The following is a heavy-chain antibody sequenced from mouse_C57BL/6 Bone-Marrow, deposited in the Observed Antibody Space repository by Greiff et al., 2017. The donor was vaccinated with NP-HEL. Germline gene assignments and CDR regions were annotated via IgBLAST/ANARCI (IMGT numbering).Heavy chain of an antibody. J-gene: IGHJ3*01. D-gene: IGHD2-2*01. Sequence: VQLVESGAELVRPGASVTLSCKASGYTFTDYEMHWVKQTPVHGLEWIGAIDPETGGTAYNQKFKGKAILTADKSSSTAYMELRSLTSEDSAVYYCTRGLRRRFAYWGQGTLVTVSA. CDR1: GYTFTDYE. V-gene: IGHV1-15*01. CDR3: TRGLRRRFAY. CDR2: IDPETGGT.